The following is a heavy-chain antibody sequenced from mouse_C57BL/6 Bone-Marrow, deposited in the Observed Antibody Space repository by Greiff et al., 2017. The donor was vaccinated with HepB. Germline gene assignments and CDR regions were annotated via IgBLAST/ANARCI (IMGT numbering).Heavy chain of an antibody. CDR2: ISNGGGST. D-gene: IGHD1-1*01. CDR3: ARHYYYGSSYGYFDV. CDR1: GFTFSDYY. J-gene: IGHJ1*03. Sequence: EVQGVESGGGLVQPGGSLKLSCAASGFTFSDYYMYWVRQTPEKRLEWVAYISNGGGSTYYPDTVKGRFTISRDNAKNTLYLQMSRLKSEDTAMYYCARHYYYGSSYGYFDVWGTGTTVTVSS. V-gene: IGHV5-12*01.